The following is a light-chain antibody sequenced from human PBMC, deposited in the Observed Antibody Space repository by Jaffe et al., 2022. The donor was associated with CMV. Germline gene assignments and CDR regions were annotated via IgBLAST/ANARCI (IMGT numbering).Light chain of an antibody. V-gene: IGKV1-5*03. CDR2: KAS. J-gene: IGKJ2*01. CDR3: QQYSAYPYT. Sequence: DIQMTQSPSTLSASLGDRVTISCRASQSLSTWLAWYQQKPGKAPKLLIYKASNLENGVPSRFTGSGSGTDFTLTITSLQPDDFATYYCQQYSAYPYTFGQGTKLEIK. CDR1: QSLSTW.